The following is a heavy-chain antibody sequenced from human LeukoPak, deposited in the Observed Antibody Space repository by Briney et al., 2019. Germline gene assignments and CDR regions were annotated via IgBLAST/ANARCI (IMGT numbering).Heavy chain of an antibody. Sequence: ASVTVSCKASGYTFTGYYMHWVRQAPGQGLEWMGWINPNSGGTNFAQRFQGRVTMTRDTSISTAYMELSSLRSEDTAVYYCARGLYYDFWSGYVYYYYGMDVWGQGTTVTVSS. V-gene: IGHV1-2*02. CDR2: INPNSGGT. J-gene: IGHJ6*02. D-gene: IGHD3-3*01. CDR3: ARGLYYDFWSGYVYYYYGMDV. CDR1: GYTFTGYY.